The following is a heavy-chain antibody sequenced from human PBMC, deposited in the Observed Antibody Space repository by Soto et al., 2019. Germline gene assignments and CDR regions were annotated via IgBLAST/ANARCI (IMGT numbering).Heavy chain of an antibody. V-gene: IGHV4-34*01. Sequence: PSETLSLTCAVYGGSFSGYYWSWIRQPPGKGLEWIGEINHSGNTNYNPSLKSRVTISVDKSKNQFSLKLSSVTAADTAVYYCASQGLPYFEWSPTPLYYMDVWGKGTTVTVSS. D-gene: IGHD3-9*01. CDR2: INHSGNT. CDR3: ASQGLPYFEWSPTPLYYMDV. J-gene: IGHJ6*03. CDR1: GGSFSGYY.